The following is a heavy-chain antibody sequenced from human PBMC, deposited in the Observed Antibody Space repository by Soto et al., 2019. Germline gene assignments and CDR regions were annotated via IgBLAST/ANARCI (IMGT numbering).Heavy chain of an antibody. Sequence: PGGSPRLSCAASGFMFNNYAMSWVRQAPWKGLEWVSTVSVSGGTTYYADSLKGRFTISRDNSKKTVYLQMNRLRADDTAIYYCAKGLYYYDSSGYRLFDYWGQGTLVTVSS. CDR2: VSVSGGTT. D-gene: IGHD3-22*01. J-gene: IGHJ4*02. CDR1: GFMFNNYA. V-gene: IGHV3-23*01. CDR3: AKGLYYYDSSGYRLFDY.